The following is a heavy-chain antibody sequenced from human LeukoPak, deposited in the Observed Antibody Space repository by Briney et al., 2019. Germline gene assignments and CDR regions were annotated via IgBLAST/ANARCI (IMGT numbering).Heavy chain of an antibody. D-gene: IGHD3-3*01. CDR1: AFSLSNYE. CDR2: IKQDGSEK. V-gene: IGHV3-7*05. CDR3: AEFFLDY. Sequence: GATLRLPCAASAFSLSNYEINWVRKAPGKGLEWVANIKQDGSEKYYVDSVKGRFSISRDNAKNSLYLQMNSLRAEDTAIYYCAEFFLDYWGQGTLVTVSS. J-gene: IGHJ4*02.